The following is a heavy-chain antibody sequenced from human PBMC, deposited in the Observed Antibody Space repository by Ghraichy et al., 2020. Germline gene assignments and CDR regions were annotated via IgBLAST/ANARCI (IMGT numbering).Heavy chain of an antibody. CDR2: IYYTGRT. CDR1: GGSISSGSSY. CDR3: GRGEDYYGSGDP. D-gene: IGHD3-10*01. J-gene: IGHJ5*02. V-gene: IGHV4-61*01. Sequence: SETLSLTCTVSGGSISSGSSYWSWIRQPPGKGLEWIGYIYYTGRTKYSPSLESRVTMSVDTSKNQFSLKMTSVTAADTAVYYCGRGEDYYGSGDPWGQGTLVTVSS.